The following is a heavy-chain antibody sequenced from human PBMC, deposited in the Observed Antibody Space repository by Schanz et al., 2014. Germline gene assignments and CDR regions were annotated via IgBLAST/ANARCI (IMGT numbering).Heavy chain of an antibody. CDR2: IYLDGST. CDR3: AKAFRTTKYYGMDV. Sequence: EEQVVESGGGLVQPGGSLRLSCAVSGFTVSNTYMCWVRQAPGKGLQWVSCIYLDGSTYYADSVKGRFTISRDNSKNTLSLLVNSLRGEDTATYYCAKAFRTTKYYGMDVWGQGTTVTVS. V-gene: IGHV3-66*01. D-gene: IGHD1-1*01. CDR1: GFTVSNTY. J-gene: IGHJ6*02.